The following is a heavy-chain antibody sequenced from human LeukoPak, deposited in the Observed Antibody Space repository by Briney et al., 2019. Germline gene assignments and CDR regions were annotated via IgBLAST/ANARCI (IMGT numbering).Heavy chain of an antibody. CDR1: GGSIISYY. D-gene: IGHD3-16*02. Sequence: SETLSLSCTVSGGSIISYYWSWIRQPPGKGLEWIGYIYYSGSTKYNPSLKSRVTISVDTSKNQFSLKLSSVTAADTAVYYCARFIDEIDNWFDPWGQGTLVTVSS. J-gene: IGHJ5*02. CDR3: ARFIDEIDNWFDP. CDR2: IYYSGST. V-gene: IGHV4-59*01.